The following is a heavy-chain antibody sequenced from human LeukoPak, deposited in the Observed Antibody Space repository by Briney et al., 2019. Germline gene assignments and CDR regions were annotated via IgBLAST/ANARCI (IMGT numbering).Heavy chain of an antibody. J-gene: IGHJ6*03. CDR3: ARAVNNYDILTGYYNPRYYYYYMDV. D-gene: IGHD3-9*01. V-gene: IGHV4-39*07. Sequence: SETLSLTCTVSGGSISSSSYYWGWIRQPPGKGLEWIGSIYYSGSTYYNPSLKIRVTISVDTSKNQFSLKLSSVTAADTAVYYCARAVNNYDILTGYYNPRYYYYYMDVWGKGTTVTISS. CDR2: IYYSGST. CDR1: GGSISSSSYY.